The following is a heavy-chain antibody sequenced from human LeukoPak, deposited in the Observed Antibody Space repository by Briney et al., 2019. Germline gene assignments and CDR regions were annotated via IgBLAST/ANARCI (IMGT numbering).Heavy chain of an antibody. CDR3: ARHVAKRGVVVVVAATDYFDY. CDR1: GGSFSGYY. Sequence: ETLSLTCAVYGGSFSGYYWSWVRQAPGKGLEWVSVIYSGGSTYYADSVKGRFTISRDNSKNTLYLQMNSLRAEDTAVYYCARHVAKRGVVVVVAATDYFDYWGQGTLVTVSS. CDR2: IYSGGST. J-gene: IGHJ4*02. V-gene: IGHV3-66*04. D-gene: IGHD2-15*01.